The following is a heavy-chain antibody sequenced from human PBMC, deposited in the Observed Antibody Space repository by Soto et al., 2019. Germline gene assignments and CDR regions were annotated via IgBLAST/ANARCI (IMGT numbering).Heavy chain of an antibody. CDR3: ARVPIRDHYGGYVDY. Sequence: QVQLQESGPGLVKPSQTLSLTCTVSGGSISSRYYYWSWIRQHPGKGLTWIGYIYYSGSTYYNPSLKTRVSISVDTSTNQLSLKLSSVTVADTAVYYCARVPIRDHYGGYVDYWGQGTLVTVSS. CDR1: GGSISSRYYY. D-gene: IGHD4-17*01. J-gene: IGHJ4*02. CDR2: IYYSGST. V-gene: IGHV4-31*03.